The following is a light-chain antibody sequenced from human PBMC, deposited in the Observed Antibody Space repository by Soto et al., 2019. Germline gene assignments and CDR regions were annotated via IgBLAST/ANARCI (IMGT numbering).Light chain of an antibody. J-gene: IGKJ1*01. Sequence: EIVLMQSPGTLSLSPGERATLSCRASQSVSNNYLAWYQQKPGQAPRLVIYGASSRATGIPDRFSASGSGTDFTLTISRLEPEDFAVYYCQQYISSPLTFGQGTKVEIK. CDR1: QSVSNNY. CDR3: QQYISSPLT. CDR2: GAS. V-gene: IGKV3-20*01.